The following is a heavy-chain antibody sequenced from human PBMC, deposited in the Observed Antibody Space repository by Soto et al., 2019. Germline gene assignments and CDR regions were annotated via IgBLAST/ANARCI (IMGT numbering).Heavy chain of an antibody. J-gene: IGHJ4*02. Sequence: SETLSLTCTVSGGSIISGGYYWIWIRQHPGKGLEWIGYIYYSGSTYYNPSLKSRVTISVDTSKNQFSLKLSSVTAADTAVYYCGRVDWNGPFDYWGQGTLVTVSS. CDR2: IYYSGST. V-gene: IGHV4-31*03. CDR3: GRVDWNGPFDY. D-gene: IGHD1-1*01. CDR1: GGSIISGGYY.